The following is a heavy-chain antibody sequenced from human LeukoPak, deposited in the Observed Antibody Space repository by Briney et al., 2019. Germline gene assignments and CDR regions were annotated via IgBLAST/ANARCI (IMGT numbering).Heavy chain of an antibody. Sequence: PGGSLRLSCAASGFTFSSYAMSWVRQAPGKGLEWVSAISGSGGSTYYADSVKGRFTISRDNSKNTRYLQMNSLRAEDTAVYYCAKVPVGATTGEDYWGQGTLVTVSS. D-gene: IGHD1-26*01. CDR2: ISGSGGST. CDR1: GFTFSSYA. CDR3: AKVPVGATTGEDY. J-gene: IGHJ4*02. V-gene: IGHV3-23*01.